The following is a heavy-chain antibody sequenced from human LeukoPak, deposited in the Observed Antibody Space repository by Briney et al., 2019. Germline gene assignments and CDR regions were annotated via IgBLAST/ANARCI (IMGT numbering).Heavy chain of an antibody. D-gene: IGHD6-13*01. CDR1: GFTFSSYA. CDR3: AKDPAAGIVSWFDP. V-gene: IGHV3-23*01. CDR2: ISGSCGST. Sequence: GGSLRLSCAASGFTFSSYAMSWVRQAPGKGLEWVSAISGSCGSTYYADSVKGRFTISRDNSKNTLYLKMNSLRAEDTAVYYCAKDPAAGIVSWFDPWGQGTLVAVSS. J-gene: IGHJ5*02.